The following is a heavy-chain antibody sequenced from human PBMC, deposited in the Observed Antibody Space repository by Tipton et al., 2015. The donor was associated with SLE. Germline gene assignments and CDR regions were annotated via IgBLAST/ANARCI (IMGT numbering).Heavy chain of an antibody. CDR3: ARGGLYWLD. Sequence: TLSLTCTVSGDSISSGNYYWAWVRQPAGKGLEWIGHIHISGSIYTTGRTKYNPSLKSRVTISEDRSKNLFSLKLSSVTAADTAVYYCARGGLYWLDWGQGTLVTVSS. J-gene: IGHJ4*02. CDR2: IHISGSIYTTGRT. D-gene: IGHD2-8*02. CDR1: GDSISSGNYY. V-gene: IGHV4-61*02.